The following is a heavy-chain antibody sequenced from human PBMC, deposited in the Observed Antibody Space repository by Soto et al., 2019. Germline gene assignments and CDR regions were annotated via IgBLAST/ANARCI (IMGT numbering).Heavy chain of an antibody. CDR3: SRERVTGKQDYYYGMDV. D-gene: IGHD2-21*02. V-gene: IGHV3-74*01. Sequence: PGGSLRLSCAASGLTFSSYWMHWVRQAPGKGLVWVSRINSDGSSTSYADSVKGRFTISRDNAKHTLYLQMNSLRAEDTAVYFCSRERVTGKQDYYYGMDVWGQGTTVTVSS. CDR1: GLTFSSYW. J-gene: IGHJ6*02. CDR2: INSDGSST.